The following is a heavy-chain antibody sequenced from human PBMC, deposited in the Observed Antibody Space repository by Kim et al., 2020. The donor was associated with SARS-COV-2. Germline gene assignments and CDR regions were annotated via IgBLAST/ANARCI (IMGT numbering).Heavy chain of an antibody. V-gene: IGHV4-61*01. CDR2: IYYSGST. Sequence: SETLSLTCTVSGGSVSSGSYYWSWIRQPPGKGLEWIGYIYYSGSTNYNPSLKSRVTISVDTSKNQFSLKLSSVTAADTAMYYCARGEGWFDPWGQGTLVTVSS. CDR1: GGSVSSGSYY. J-gene: IGHJ5*02. CDR3: ARGEGWFDP. D-gene: IGHD1-26*01.